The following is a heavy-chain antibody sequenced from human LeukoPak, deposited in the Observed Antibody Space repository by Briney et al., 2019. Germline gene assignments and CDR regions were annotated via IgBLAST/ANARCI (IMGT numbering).Heavy chain of an antibody. CDR1: GGSISSSSYY. CDR3: ARLFNSSGSYPFDY. J-gene: IGHJ4*02. CDR2: IYYSGST. V-gene: IGHV4-39*07. D-gene: IGHD3-10*01. Sequence: SETLSLTCTVSGGSISSSSYYWGWIRQPPGKGLEWIGSIYYSGSTYYNPSLKSRVTISVDTSKNQFSLKLSSVTAADTAVYYCARLFNSSGSYPFDYWGQGTLVTVSS.